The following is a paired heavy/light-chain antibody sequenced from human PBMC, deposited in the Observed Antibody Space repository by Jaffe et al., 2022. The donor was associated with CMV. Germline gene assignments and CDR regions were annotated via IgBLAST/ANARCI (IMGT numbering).Light chain of an antibody. CDR2: DAS. V-gene: IGKV3-11*01. CDR1: QSVSSY. CDR3: QQRSNLVT. J-gene: IGKJ4*01. Sequence: EIVLTQSPATLSLSPGERATLSCRASQSVSSYLAWYQQKPGQAPRLLIYDASNRATGIPARFSGSGSGTDFTLTISSLEPEDFAVYYCQQRSNLVTFGGGTKVEIK.
Heavy chain of an antibody. J-gene: IGHJ6*03. D-gene: IGHD5-18*01. CDR1: GFTFSSYS. CDR3: ARDLRLGSPSEVTDYYYYYMDV. Sequence: EVQLVESGGGLVKPGGSLRLSCAASGFTFSSYSMNWVRQAPGKGLEWVSSISSSSSYIYYADSVKGRFTISRDNAKNSLYLQMNSLRAEDTAVYYCARDLRLGSPSEVTDYYYYYMDVWGKGTTVTVSS. CDR2: ISSSSSYI. V-gene: IGHV3-21*01.